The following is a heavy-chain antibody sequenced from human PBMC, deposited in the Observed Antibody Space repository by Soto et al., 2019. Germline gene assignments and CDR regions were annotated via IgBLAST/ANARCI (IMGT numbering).Heavy chain of an antibody. J-gene: IGHJ4*02. CDR2: ISYDGSNK. Sequence: GGSLRLSCAASGFTFSSYAMHWVRQAPGKGLKWVAVISYDGSNKYYADSVKGRFTISRDNSKNTLYLQMNSLRAEDTAVYYCARAGVVYTVTTSFDYWGQGTLVTVSS. D-gene: IGHD4-17*01. V-gene: IGHV3-30*04. CDR1: GFTFSSYA. CDR3: ARAGVVYTVTTSFDY.